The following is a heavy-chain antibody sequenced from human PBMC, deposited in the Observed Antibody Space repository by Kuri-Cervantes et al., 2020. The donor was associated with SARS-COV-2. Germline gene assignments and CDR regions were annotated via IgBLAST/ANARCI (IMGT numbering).Heavy chain of an antibody. J-gene: IGHJ4*02. V-gene: IGHV3-30-3*01. CDR2: ISYDGSNK. CDR1: GFTFSSYA. Sequence: GESLKISCAASGFTFSSYAMHWVRQAPGKGLEWVAVISYDGSNKYYADSVKGRFTIPRDNSKNTLYLQMNSLRAEDTAVYYCASGELWADYWGQGTLVTVSS. CDR3: ASGELWADY. D-gene: IGHD2-21*01.